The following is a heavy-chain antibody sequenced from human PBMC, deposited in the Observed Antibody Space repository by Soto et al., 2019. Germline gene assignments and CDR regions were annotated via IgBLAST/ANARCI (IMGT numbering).Heavy chain of an antibody. CDR2: MNPNSGNT. CDR1: GYTFTSYD. J-gene: IGHJ6*03. CDR3: ARGRFELGYCSSTSCPQDYYYYMDV. D-gene: IGHD2-2*01. V-gene: IGHV1-8*01. Sequence: QVQLVQSGAEVKKPGASVKVSCKASGYTFTSYDINWVRQATGQGLEWMGWMNPNSGNTGYAQKFQGRVTMTRNTSISTAYMELSSLRSEDTAVYYCARGRFELGYCSSTSCPQDYYYYMDVWGKGTTVTVSS.